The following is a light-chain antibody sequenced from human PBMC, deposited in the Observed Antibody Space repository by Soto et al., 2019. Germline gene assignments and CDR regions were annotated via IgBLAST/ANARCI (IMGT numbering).Light chain of an antibody. CDR3: QQYNNWPTA. V-gene: IGKV3-15*01. CDR1: QSVTTN. Sequence: EIVMTQSPATLSVSPRERATLSCRASQSVTTNFAWYQQKPGQAPRLLIYGSSARATGIPARFSGSGSGTEFSLTISSLQSEDFAGYYCQQYNNWPTAFGQGTKLEIK. CDR2: GSS. J-gene: IGKJ2*01.